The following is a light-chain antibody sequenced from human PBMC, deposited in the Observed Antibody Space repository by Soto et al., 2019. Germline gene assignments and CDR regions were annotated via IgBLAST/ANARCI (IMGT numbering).Light chain of an antibody. V-gene: IGLV2-14*01. CDR3: SSYTSSRTPYV. CDR1: SSDVGGYNY. J-gene: IGLJ1*01. CDR2: EVS. Sequence: QSALTQPPSASGSPGQSVTISCTGTSSDVGGYNYVSWYQQHPGKAPKLMIYEVSNRPSGVSNRFSGSKSGNTASLTISGLQAADEADYYCSSYTSSRTPYVFGTGTKVTVL.